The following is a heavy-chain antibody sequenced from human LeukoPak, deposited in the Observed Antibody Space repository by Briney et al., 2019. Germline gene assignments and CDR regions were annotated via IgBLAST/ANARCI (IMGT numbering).Heavy chain of an antibody. CDR2: ISWNSGSI. Sequence: GGSLRLSCAASGFTFDDYAMHWVRQAPGKGLEWVSGISWNSGSIGYADSVKGRFTISRDNAKNSLYLQMNSLRAEDTALYYCAKDMSYLIAAAGIDYWGQGTLVTVSS. CDR3: AKDMSYLIAAAGIDY. V-gene: IGHV3-9*01. D-gene: IGHD6-13*01. J-gene: IGHJ4*02. CDR1: GFTFDDYA.